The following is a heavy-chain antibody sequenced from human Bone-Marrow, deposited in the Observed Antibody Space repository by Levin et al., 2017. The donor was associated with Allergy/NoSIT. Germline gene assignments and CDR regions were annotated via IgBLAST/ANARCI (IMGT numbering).Heavy chain of an antibody. CDR1: GGSISSYY. D-gene: IGHD3-10*01. CDR2: IYYSGST. V-gene: IGHV4-59*01. CDR3: ARRGSRPLWYFDL. J-gene: IGHJ2*01. Sequence: ESLKISCTVSGGSISSYYWSWIRQPPGKGLEWIGYIYYSGSTNYNPSLKSRVTISVDTSKNQFSLKLSSVTAADTAVYYCARRGSRPLWYFDLWGRGTLVTVSS.